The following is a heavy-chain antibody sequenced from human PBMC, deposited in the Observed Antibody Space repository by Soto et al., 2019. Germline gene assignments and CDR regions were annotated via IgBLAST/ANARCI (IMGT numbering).Heavy chain of an antibody. CDR2: INWNGGST. V-gene: IGHV3-20*01. D-gene: IGHD5-12*01. Sequence: PGGSLRLSCAASGFTFDDCGMSWVRQAPGKGLEWVSGINWNGGSTGYADSVKGRFTISRDNAKNSLYLQMNSLRAEDTALYHCAKGVEGYVVSSFDSWGQGALVTVSS. CDR1: GFTFDDCG. CDR3: AKGVEGYVVSSFDS. J-gene: IGHJ4*02.